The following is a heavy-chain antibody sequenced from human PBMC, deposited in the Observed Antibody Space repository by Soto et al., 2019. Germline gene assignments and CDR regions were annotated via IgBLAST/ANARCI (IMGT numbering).Heavy chain of an antibody. CDR2: INAGNGNT. Sequence: ASVKVSCKASGYTFTSYAMHWVRQAPGQRLEWMGWINAGNGNTKYSQKFQGRVTITRDTSASTAYMELSSLRSEDTAVYYCGGGNLLWCGDLSPEQMAVRGKGTTDPVPS. V-gene: IGHV1-3*01. J-gene: IGHJ6*04. CDR3: GGGNLLWCGDLSPEQMAV. D-gene: IGHD3-10*01. CDR1: GYTFTSYA.